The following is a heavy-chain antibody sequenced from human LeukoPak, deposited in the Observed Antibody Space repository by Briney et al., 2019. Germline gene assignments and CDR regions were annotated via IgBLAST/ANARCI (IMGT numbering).Heavy chain of an antibody. CDR1: GGSFSGYY. D-gene: IGHD2-2*01. Sequence: SETLSLICAVYGGSFSGYYWSWIRQPPGKGLEWIGEINHSGSTNYNPSLKSRVTISVDTSKNQFSLKLSSVTAADTAVYYCARGDIVVVPAARVYYYYMDVWGNATTVTVSS. CDR3: ARGDIVVVPAARVYYYYMDV. CDR2: INHSGST. V-gene: IGHV4-34*01. J-gene: IGHJ6*03.